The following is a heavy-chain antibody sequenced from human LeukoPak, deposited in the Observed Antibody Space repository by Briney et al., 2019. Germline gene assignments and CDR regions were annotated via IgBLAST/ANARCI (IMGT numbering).Heavy chain of an antibody. J-gene: IGHJ5*02. D-gene: IGHD3-3*01. CDR1: GFTVSGDY. CDR3: ARHDWFDP. V-gene: IGHV3-53*01. Sequence: GGSLRLSCAVSGFTVSGDYMSWVRQAPGKGLEWVSVIYSGGSTYYADSVKGRFTISRDNSKNMLYLQMNSLRAEDTAVYYCARHDWFDPWGQGTLVTVSS. CDR2: IYSGGST.